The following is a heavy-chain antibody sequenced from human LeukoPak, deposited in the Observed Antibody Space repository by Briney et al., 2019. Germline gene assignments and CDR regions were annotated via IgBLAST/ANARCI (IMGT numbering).Heavy chain of an antibody. CDR3: ARGVGIRASFDY. D-gene: IGHD1-26*01. CDR1: GFTFSSYG. J-gene: IGHJ4*02. Sequence: GGSLRLSCAASGFTFSSYGIHWVRQAPGKGLEGVAVISYNGNNIYYGDSVKGRFIISRDNSKNTLYLQMNSLRAEDTAVYYCARGVGIRASFDYWGQGTLVTVSS. V-gene: IGHV3-30*03. CDR2: ISYNGNNI.